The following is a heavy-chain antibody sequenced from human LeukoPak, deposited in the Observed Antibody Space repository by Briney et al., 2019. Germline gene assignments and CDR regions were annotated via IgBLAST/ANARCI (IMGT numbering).Heavy chain of an antibody. D-gene: IGHD6-13*01. CDR1: GYTFTRYY. CDR2: INPSGGST. J-gene: IGHJ4*02. Sequence: ASVKVSCKASGYTFTRYYMYWVRQAPGQGLEWMGIINPSGGSTNYEQKFQDRVTMTRDTSTSTVYMELSSLRSDDTAVYYCARDLFPLGIAAAGVDYWGQGTLVTVSS. CDR3: ARDLFPLGIAAAGVDY. V-gene: IGHV1-46*01.